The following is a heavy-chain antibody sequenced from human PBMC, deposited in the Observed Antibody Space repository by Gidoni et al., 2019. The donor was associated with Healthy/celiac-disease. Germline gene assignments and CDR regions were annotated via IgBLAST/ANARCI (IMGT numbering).Heavy chain of an antibody. J-gene: IGHJ4*02. Sequence: QVQLVESGGGVVQPGGSLRLSCAASGFTFSSSGMHWVRQAPGKGLECVAFRRYDGSNKYYADSVKGRFTISRDNSKNTLYLQMNSLRAEDTAVYYCAKDPLKRATVTPGYFDYWGQGTLVTVSS. V-gene: IGHV3-30*02. D-gene: IGHD4-17*01. CDR2: RRYDGSNK. CDR1: GFTFSSSG. CDR3: AKDPLKRATVTPGYFDY.